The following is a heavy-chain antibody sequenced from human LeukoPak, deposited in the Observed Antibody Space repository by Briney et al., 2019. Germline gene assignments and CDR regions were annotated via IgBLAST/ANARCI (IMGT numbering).Heavy chain of an antibody. V-gene: IGHV1-2*06. D-gene: IGHD2-2*01. CDR3: ARASSRDQLLIDFDY. J-gene: IGHJ4*02. Sequence: ASVKVSCKASGYTFTGYYMHWVRQAPGQGLEWMGRINPNSGGTNYAQKFQGRVTMTRDTSISTAYMELSRLRSDDTAVYYCARASSRDQLLIDFDYWGQGTLVTVSS. CDR2: INPNSGGT. CDR1: GYTFTGYY.